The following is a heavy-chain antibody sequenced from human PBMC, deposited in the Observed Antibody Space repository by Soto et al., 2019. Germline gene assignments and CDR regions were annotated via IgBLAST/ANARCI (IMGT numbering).Heavy chain of an antibody. J-gene: IGHJ6*02. D-gene: IGHD3-3*01. CDR1: GCSISSSSYY. CDR2: IYYSGST. CDR3: ARHIGYYDFWSGNYYYYYYGMDV. V-gene: IGHV4-39*01. Sequence: PSETLSLTCTVSGCSISSSSYYWGWIRQPPGKGLEWIGSIYYSGSTYYNPSLKSRVTISVDTSKNQFSLKLSSVTAADTAVYYCARHIGYYDFWSGNYYYYYYGMDVWGQGTKVTVSS.